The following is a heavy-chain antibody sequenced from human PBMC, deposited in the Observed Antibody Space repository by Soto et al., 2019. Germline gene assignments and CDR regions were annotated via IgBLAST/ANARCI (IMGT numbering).Heavy chain of an antibody. Sequence: RALVKVSCKASGYTFRNFGVSWVRQAPGQGLEWMGWISAYNANANYAQKFQGRLTMTADTSTSTAYMELRSLRSDDTAVYYCARENSYFDYWGQGTLVTVSS. CDR2: ISAYNANA. CDR3: ARENSYFDY. CDR1: GYTFRNFG. V-gene: IGHV1-18*01. J-gene: IGHJ4*02.